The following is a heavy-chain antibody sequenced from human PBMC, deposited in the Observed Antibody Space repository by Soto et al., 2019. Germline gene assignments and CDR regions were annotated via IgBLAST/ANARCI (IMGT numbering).Heavy chain of an antibody. D-gene: IGHD3-10*01. Sequence: ASVKVSCKASGDAFTSYGISWVRQAPGQGLEWMGWISAYNGNTNYAQKLQGRVTMTRDTSTSTAYMELRSLRSDDTAVYYCARDSGINIVRGVGNIYYYFYGMDVWGDGTTVTVSS. V-gene: IGHV1-18*04. J-gene: IGHJ6*04. CDR1: GDAFTSYG. CDR3: ARDSGINIVRGVGNIYYYFYGMDV. CDR2: ISAYNGNT.